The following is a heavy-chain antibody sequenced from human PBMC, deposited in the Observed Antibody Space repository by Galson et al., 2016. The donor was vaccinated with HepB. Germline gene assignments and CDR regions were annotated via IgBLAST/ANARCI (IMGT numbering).Heavy chain of an antibody. Sequence: SVKVSCKASGYAFNTYAITWVRQAPGQGLEWMGWISAYNGDTKYAKKFQGRLTLTTDTSTTTAYMELRSLTSDDTAVYYCARDTAYSTGYQFWGQGTLVTVSS. CDR3: ARDTAYSTGYQF. V-gene: IGHV1-18*01. CDR2: ISAYNGDT. D-gene: IGHD2-8*02. CDR1: GYAFNTYA. J-gene: IGHJ3*01.